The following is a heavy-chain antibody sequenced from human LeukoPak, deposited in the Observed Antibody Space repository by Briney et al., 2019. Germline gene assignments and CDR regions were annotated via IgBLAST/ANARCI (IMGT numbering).Heavy chain of an antibody. V-gene: IGHV3-74*01. J-gene: IGHJ3*02. CDR2: INTDGSST. CDR1: GFTFSTYW. CDR3: ASPKRGGAFDM. D-gene: IGHD2-15*01. Sequence: GGSLRLSCAASGFTFSTYWMHWVRQAPGKGLVWVSRINTDGSSTNYADSVKGRFTISRDNAKNTLYLQMNSLRAEDTAVYYCASPKRGGAFDMWGQGTVVTGSS.